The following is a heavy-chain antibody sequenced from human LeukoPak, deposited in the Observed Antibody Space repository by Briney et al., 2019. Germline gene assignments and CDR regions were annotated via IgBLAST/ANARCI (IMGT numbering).Heavy chain of an antibody. CDR3: ARVSWFDELPNH. Sequence: SSETLSLTCTVSGGSISSSNFYWGWIRQPPGKGLEWIGSIYYSGSTYYNPSLKSRVTISVDTSKNQFSLKLSSVTAADTAVYYCARVSWFDELPNHWGQGTLVTVSS. V-gene: IGHV4-39*07. CDR2: IYYSGST. J-gene: IGHJ5*02. D-gene: IGHD3-10*01. CDR1: GGSISSSNFY.